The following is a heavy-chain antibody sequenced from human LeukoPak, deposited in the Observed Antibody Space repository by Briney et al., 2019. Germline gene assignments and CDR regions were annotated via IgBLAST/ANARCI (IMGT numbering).Heavy chain of an antibody. V-gene: IGHV3-74*01. CDR2: MNSDGSSI. CDR1: GFTFGSDW. J-gene: IGHJ1*01. D-gene: IGHD3-22*01. CDR3: ARVGYYDSSGYYAYLQH. Sequence: GGSLRLSCAASGFTFGSDWMHWVRQAPGKGLEWVSRMNSDGSSISYADSVKGRFTISRDNAKNTLCLQMNSLRAEDTAVYYCARVGYYDSSGYYAYLQHWGQGTLVTVSS.